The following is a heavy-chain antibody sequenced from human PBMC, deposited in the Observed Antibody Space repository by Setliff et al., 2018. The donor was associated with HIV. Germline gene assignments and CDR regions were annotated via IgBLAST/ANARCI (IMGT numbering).Heavy chain of an antibody. CDR3: ARFTSGWYGQY. CDR1: GGSMSNYY. D-gene: IGHD6-19*01. V-gene: IGHV4-59*01. J-gene: IGHJ4*02. CDR2: IYSNGGT. Sequence: PSETLSLTCSVSGGSMSNYYWSWVRQPPGKRLEWIGYIYSNGGTAYNPSLKSRVTISVDTSKNQFSLKLTSVTIADTAVYYCARFTSGWYGQYWGQGTLVTVSS.